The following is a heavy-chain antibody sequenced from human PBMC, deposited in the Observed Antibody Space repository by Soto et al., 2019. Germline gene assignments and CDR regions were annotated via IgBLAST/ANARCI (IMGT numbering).Heavy chain of an antibody. CDR1: GFTFGSYG. V-gene: IGHV3-30*18. CDR2: ISNDGSNK. J-gene: IGHJ4*02. D-gene: IGHD6-19*01. Sequence: QVQLVASGGGVFQPGRSLRLSCAASGFTFGSYGMHWVRQAPGKGLEWVAVISNDGSNKYYVDSVKGRFTISRDNSKNPLYLQMNSPRAEDAAVYYCAKGPRDSSGWYSGPFDHWAQGTLVTVSS. CDR3: AKGPRDSSGWYSGPFDH.